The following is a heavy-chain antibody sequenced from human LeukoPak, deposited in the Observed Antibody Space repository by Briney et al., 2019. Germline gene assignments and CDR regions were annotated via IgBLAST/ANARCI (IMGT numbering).Heavy chain of an antibody. Sequence: GASVKVSYKASGYTFTSYGISWVRQAPGQGLEWMGWISAYNGNTNYAQKLQGRVTMTTDTSTSTAYMELRSLRSDDTAVYYCARDKPVYNWNDVMYFDLWGRGTLVTVSS. CDR2: ISAYNGNT. V-gene: IGHV1-18*01. J-gene: IGHJ2*01. CDR3: ARDKPVYNWNDVMYFDL. D-gene: IGHD1-20*01. CDR1: GYTFTSYG.